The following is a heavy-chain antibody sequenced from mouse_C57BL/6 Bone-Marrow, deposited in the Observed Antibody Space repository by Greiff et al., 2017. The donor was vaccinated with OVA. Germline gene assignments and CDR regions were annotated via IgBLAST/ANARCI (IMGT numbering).Heavy chain of an antibody. V-gene: IGHV14-4*01. Sequence: VQLQQSGAELVRPGASVKLSCTASGFNIKDDYMHWVKQRPEQGLEWIGWIDPENGDTEYASKFQGKATITADTSSNTAYLQLSSLTSEDTAVYYCIPYSNHLDYWGQGTTLTVSS. D-gene: IGHD2-5*01. J-gene: IGHJ2*01. CDR2: IDPENGDT. CDR3: IPYSNHLDY. CDR1: GFNIKDDY.